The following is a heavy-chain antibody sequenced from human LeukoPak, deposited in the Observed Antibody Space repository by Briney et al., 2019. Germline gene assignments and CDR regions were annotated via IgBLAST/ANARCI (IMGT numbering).Heavy chain of an antibody. J-gene: IGHJ4*02. CDR2: IYYSGST. D-gene: IGHD3-3*01. CDR3: ASHRFLEWLWFDY. CDR1: GGSISSSSYH. Sequence: SETLSLTCTVSGGSISSSSYHWGWIRQPPGKGLEWIGSIYYSGSTYYNPSLKSRVTISVDTSKNQFSLKLSSVTAADTAVYYCASHRFLEWLWFDYWGQGTLVTVSS. V-gene: IGHV4-39*01.